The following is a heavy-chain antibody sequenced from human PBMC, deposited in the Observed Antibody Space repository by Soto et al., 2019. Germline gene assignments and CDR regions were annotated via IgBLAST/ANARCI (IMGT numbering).Heavy chain of an antibody. V-gene: IGHV6-1*01. J-gene: IGHJ6*02. CDR3: ARDIAARPGDYYYYYGLDV. D-gene: IGHD6-6*01. CDR2: TYYRSKWYN. Sequence: PSQTLSLTCAISGDSVSSNSAAWNWIRQSPSRGLEWLGRTYYRSKWYNDYALSVKSRITINPDTSKNQFSLQLNSVTPEDTAVYYCARDIAARPGDYYYYYGLDVWGQGTTVTVSS. CDR1: GDSVSSNSAA.